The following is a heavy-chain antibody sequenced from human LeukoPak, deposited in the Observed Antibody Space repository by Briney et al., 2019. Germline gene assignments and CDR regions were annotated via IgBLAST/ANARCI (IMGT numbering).Heavy chain of an antibody. CDR3: AKDILFRQELGAAAGSDY. V-gene: IGHV3-30*02. CDR1: GLTFNTYG. CDR2: IRYDGSNK. D-gene: IGHD6-13*01. Sequence: GGSLRLSCAASGLTFNTYGMHWVRQAPGKGLEWVAFIRYDGSNKYYADSVKGRFTISRDNSKNTLYLQMNSLRVEDTALYYCAKDILFRQELGAAAGSDYWGQGTLVTVSS. J-gene: IGHJ4*02.